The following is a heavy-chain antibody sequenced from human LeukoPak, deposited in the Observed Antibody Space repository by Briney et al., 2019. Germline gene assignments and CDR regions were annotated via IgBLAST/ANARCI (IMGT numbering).Heavy chain of an antibody. Sequence: PSETLSLTCTVSGGSISSGSYYWSWIRQPPGKGLEWIGYIYDTGSTNYNPSLKSRVTISADTSKNQFSLKLRSVTAAYTAVYFCARDGGIPAAYNWFDPWGQGTLVTVSS. CDR1: GGSISSGSYY. V-gene: IGHV4-61*01. CDR2: IYDTGST. CDR3: ARDGGIPAAYNWFDP. J-gene: IGHJ5*02. D-gene: IGHD2-2*01.